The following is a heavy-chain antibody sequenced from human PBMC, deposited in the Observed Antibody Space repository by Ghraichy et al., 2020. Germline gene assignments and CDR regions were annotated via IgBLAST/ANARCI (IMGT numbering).Heavy chain of an antibody. CDR3: ARGGILTGYYNPPIDY. CDR2: ISSSSYI. D-gene: IGHD3-9*01. Sequence: GSLRLSCAASGFTFSSYSMNWVRQAPGKGLEWVSSISSSSYINYADSVKGRLTISRDNAKNTLYLQMNSLRAEDTAVYYCARGGILTGYYNPPIDYWGQGTLVTVSS. V-gene: IGHV3-21*01. CDR1: GFTFSSYS. J-gene: IGHJ4*02.